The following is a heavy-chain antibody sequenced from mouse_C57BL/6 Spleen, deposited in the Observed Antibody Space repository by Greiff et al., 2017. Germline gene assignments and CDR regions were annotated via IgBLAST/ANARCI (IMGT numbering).Heavy chain of an antibody. J-gene: IGHJ1*03. CDR2: INPNNGGT. CDR3: ARSGLRSRYFDV. CDR1: GYTFTDYY. Sequence: EVQLQQSGPELVKPGASVKISCKASGYTFTDYYMNWVKQSHGKSLEWIGDINPNNGGTSYNQKFKGKATLTVDKSSSTAYMELRSLTSEDSAVYYCARSGLRSRYFDVWGTGTTVTVSS. V-gene: IGHV1-26*01. D-gene: IGHD1-1*01.